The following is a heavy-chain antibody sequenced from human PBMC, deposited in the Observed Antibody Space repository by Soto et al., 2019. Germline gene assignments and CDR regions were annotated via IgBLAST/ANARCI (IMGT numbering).Heavy chain of an antibody. Sequence: GGSLRLSCAASGFTFSSYWMSWVRQAPGKGLEWVANIKQDGSEKYYVDSVKGRFTISRDNAKNSLYLQMNSLRAEDTAVYYCARVYCSSTSCPIDTSGAFDIWGQGTMVTVSS. J-gene: IGHJ3*02. CDR1: GFTFSSYW. CDR2: IKQDGSEK. D-gene: IGHD2-2*01. CDR3: ARVYCSSTSCPIDTSGAFDI. V-gene: IGHV3-7*01.